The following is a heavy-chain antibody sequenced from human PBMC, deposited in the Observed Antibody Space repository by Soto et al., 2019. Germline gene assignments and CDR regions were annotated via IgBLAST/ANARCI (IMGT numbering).Heavy chain of an antibody. Sequence: ASVKVSCKAPGYTFTSYYMHWVRQAPGQGLEWMGIINPSGGSTSYAQKFQGRVTMTRDTSTSTVYMELSSLRSEDTAVYYCARDLVWYCSGGSCYSAPYYYYGMDVWG. V-gene: IGHV1-46*01. J-gene: IGHJ6*02. CDR3: ARDLVWYCSGGSCYSAPYYYYGMDV. CDR1: GYTFTSYY. CDR2: INPSGGST. D-gene: IGHD2-15*01.